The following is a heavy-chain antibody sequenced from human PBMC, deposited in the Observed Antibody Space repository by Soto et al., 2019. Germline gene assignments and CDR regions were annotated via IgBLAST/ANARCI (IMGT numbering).Heavy chain of an antibody. V-gene: IGHV3-23*01. D-gene: IGHD2-15*01. Sequence: GGSLRLSCAASGFTFSSYAMSWVRQAPGKGLEWVSAISGSGCSTYYADSVKGRFTISRDNSKRTLYLQMNSLRAEDTDVYYCAKDLEVAATLFDYWGQGTLVTVSS. CDR2: ISGSGCST. CDR1: GFTFSSYA. CDR3: AKDLEVAATLFDY. J-gene: IGHJ4*02.